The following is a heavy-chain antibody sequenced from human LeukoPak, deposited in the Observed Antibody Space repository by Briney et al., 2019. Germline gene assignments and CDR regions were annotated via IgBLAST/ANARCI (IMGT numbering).Heavy chain of an antibody. CDR1: GGTFSSYA. V-gene: IGHV1-18*01. CDR3: ARDPGELIVPTTFVY. D-gene: IGHD5-12*01. J-gene: IGHJ4*02. CDR2: ISASNGNT. Sequence: ASVKVSCKASGGTFSSYAISWVRQAPGQGLEWMGWISASNGNTKSVQKFQGRVTMTTDTSTTTAYMELRRLRSDDTAVYFCARDPGELIVPTTFVYWGQGTLVTVSS.